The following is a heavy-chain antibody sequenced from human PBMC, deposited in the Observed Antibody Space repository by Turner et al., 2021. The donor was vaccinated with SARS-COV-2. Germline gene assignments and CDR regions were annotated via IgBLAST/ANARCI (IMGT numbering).Heavy chain of an antibody. D-gene: IGHD2-15*01. CDR3: ARDVVTATPGLDY. V-gene: IGHV3-74*01. Sequence: EVQLVESGGGLVQPGGSLRLSCAASGFTFSIYWMHWVRQAPGKGLGWVSRINSDGSSTSYADSVKGRFTISRDNAKNTLYLQMNSLRAEDTAVYYCARDVVTATPGLDYWGQGTLVTVSS. CDR1: GFTFSIYW. CDR2: INSDGSST. J-gene: IGHJ4*02.